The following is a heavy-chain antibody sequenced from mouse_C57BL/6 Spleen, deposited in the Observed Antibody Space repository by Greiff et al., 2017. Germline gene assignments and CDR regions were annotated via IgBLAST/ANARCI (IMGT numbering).Heavy chain of an antibody. CDR1: GYAFSSSW. CDR3: ARSGARVVARGFDY. CDR2: IYPGDGDT. D-gene: IGHD1-1*01. J-gene: IGHJ2*01. Sequence: VQLQQSGPELVKPGASVKISCKASGYAFSSSWMNWVKQRPGKGLEWIGRIYPGDGDTNYHGKFKGKATLTAGKSSSTAYMLRSSLTSEDSAVYFCARSGARVVARGFDYWGQGTTLTVSS. V-gene: IGHV1-82*01.